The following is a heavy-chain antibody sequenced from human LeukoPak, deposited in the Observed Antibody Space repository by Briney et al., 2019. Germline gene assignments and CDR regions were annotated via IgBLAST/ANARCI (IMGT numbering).Heavy chain of an antibody. CDR1: GFTFSSYW. J-gene: IGHJ6*03. CDR2: ISGSGGST. Sequence: GGSLRLSCAASGFTFSSYWMSWVRQAPGKGLEWVSAISGSGGSTYYADSVKGRFTISRDNSKNTLYLQMNSLRAEDTAVYYCAKDRYCSGGSCYLWSDYYYYMDVWGKGTTVTISS. D-gene: IGHD2-15*01. CDR3: AKDRYCSGGSCYLWSDYYYYMDV. V-gene: IGHV3-23*01.